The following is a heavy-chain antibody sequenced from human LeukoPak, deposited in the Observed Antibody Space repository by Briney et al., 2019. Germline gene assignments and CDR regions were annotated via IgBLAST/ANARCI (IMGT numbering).Heavy chain of an antibody. CDR3: ARDHDWAFDL. CDR1: GFPFGSYV. CDR2: INHNAEMI. D-gene: IGHD3-9*01. V-gene: IGHV3-48*02. Sequence: GGSLRLSCEGSGFPFGSYVMSWVRQAPGKGLEWIAYINHNAEMIFYPDFVKGRFTISRDNPKKSLYLLMNALRYEDTAIYYCARDHDWAFDLWGQGTLVTVSS. J-gene: IGHJ4*02.